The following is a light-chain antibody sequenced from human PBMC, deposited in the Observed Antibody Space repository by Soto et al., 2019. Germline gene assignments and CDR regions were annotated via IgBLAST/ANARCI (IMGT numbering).Light chain of an antibody. CDR2: GAS. CDR1: QSVSSSY. J-gene: IGKJ1*01. V-gene: IGKV3-20*01. Sequence: EIVLTQSPGTLSSSLGERATLSCRASQSVSSSYLAWYQQKPGQAPRLLIYGASSRATGIPDRFSGSGSGTDFTLTISSLEPEDFAVYYCQQYSSSRTFGQGTKVEIK. CDR3: QQYSSSRT.